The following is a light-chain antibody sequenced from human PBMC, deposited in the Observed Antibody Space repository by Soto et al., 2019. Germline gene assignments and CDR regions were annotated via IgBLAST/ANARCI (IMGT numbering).Light chain of an antibody. CDR1: QSVSSNY. Sequence: ENVLTQFPGTLSLSPGERATLSCRASQSVSSNYLAWYQQKPGQAPRLLIYGASSRDAGIPDRFRGSGSGTDFTLTISRLEPEDCAVYYCQHFGSSPPWPFCQWTKVEMK. V-gene: IGKV3-20*01. CDR3: QHFGSSPPWP. CDR2: GAS. J-gene: IGKJ1*01.